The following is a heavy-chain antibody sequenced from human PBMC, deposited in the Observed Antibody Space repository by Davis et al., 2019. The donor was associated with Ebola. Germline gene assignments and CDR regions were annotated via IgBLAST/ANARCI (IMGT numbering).Heavy chain of an antibody. Sequence: GESLKISCAASGFTFSSNSMNWVRQAPGKGLEWVSSITGSGLYIYYAAALKGRFTISRDNAKSFLYLQINSLRAEDTAVYYCAREPWVDIGSQKFDYWGQGILVTVSS. CDR2: ITGSGLYI. V-gene: IGHV3-21*01. CDR1: GFTFSSNS. D-gene: IGHD2-15*01. J-gene: IGHJ4*02. CDR3: AREPWVDIGSQKFDY.